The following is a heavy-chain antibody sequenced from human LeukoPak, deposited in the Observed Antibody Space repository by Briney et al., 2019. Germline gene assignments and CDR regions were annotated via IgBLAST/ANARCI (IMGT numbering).Heavy chain of an antibody. CDR3: GRPLQRGSWTQRALDY. J-gene: IGHJ4*02. CDR2: MNPNSGNA. D-gene: IGHD3-10*01. CDR1: GYTFTSYD. V-gene: IGHV1-8*01. Sequence: GASVKVSCKASGYTFTSYDISWVRQATGQGLEWMGWMNPNSGNAGYAQRFQGRVTMTRNNSTSTAYMELTSLRSEDTVVYYCGRPLQRGSWTQRALDYWGQGTLVTVSS.